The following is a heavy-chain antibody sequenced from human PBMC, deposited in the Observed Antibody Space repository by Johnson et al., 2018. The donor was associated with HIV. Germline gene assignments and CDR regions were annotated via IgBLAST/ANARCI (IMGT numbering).Heavy chain of an antibody. J-gene: IGHJ3*02. V-gene: IGHV3-53*01. CDR2: IYSGGST. CDR3: ARDNIVGATKDAFDI. Sequence: VQLVESGGGLIQPGGSLRLSCAASGFTVSSNYMSWVRQAPGKGLEWVSVIYSGGSTYYADSVKGRFTISRDNSKHTLYLQMNSLRAGDTAVYYCARDNIVGATKDAFDIWGQGTMVTVSS. CDR1: GFTVSSNY. D-gene: IGHD1-26*01.